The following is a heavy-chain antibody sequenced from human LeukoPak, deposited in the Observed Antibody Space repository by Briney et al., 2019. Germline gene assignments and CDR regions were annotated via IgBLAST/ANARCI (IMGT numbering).Heavy chain of an antibody. CDR2: IIPIFGTA. V-gene: IGHV1-69*13. CDR1: GGTFSSYA. Sequence: GASVKVSCKASGGTFSSYAISWVRQAPGQGLEWMGGIIPIFGTANYAQKFQGRVTITADESTSTAYMELSSLRSEDAAVYYCARVSGYYDFWSGYYTGKWFDPWGQGTLVTVSS. D-gene: IGHD3-3*01. J-gene: IGHJ5*02. CDR3: ARVSGYYDFWSGYYTGKWFDP.